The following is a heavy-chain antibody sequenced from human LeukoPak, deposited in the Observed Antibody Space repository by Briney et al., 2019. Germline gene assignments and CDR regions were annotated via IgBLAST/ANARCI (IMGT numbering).Heavy chain of an antibody. J-gene: IGHJ4*02. CDR2: ISWNSGSI. CDR1: GFTFDDYA. CDR3: ATGGSGYIMFGYFDY. Sequence: GGSLRLSCAASGFTFDDYAMHWVRQAPGKGLEWVSGISWNSGSIGYADSVKGRFTISRDNAKNSLYLQMNSLRAEDMALYYCATGGSGYIMFGYFDYWGQGTLVTVSS. D-gene: IGHD3-22*01. V-gene: IGHV3-9*03.